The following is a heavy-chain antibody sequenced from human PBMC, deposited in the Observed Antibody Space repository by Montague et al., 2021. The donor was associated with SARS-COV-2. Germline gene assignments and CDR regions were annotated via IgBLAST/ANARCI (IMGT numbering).Heavy chain of an antibody. CDR1: GGSFNGKY. CDR2: ILLGGRT. V-gene: IGHV4-34*01. J-gene: IGHJ4*02. CDR3: KRGTFDWDQD. D-gene: IGHD3-9*01. Sequence: SETLSLTCAVYGGSFNGKYWAWFRQPPGKGLEWMGEILLGGRTNYNPSLDSRVTISRDSSSDRFSLRLTSVTAADAAPYYCKRGTFDWDQDWGQGALVTVSA.